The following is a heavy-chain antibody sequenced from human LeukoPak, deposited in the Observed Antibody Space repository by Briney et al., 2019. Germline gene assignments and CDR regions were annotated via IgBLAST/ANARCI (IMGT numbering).Heavy chain of an antibody. V-gene: IGHV3-33*01. CDR2: IWYDGNKK. CDR3: ARGYVGYFDY. Sequence: GRSLRLSCAASGFSFSSYGMNWVRQAPGKGLEWVAVIWYDGNKKYYADSVRGRFTISRDNSKNTLYLQMDSLRADDTAVYYCARGYVGYFDYWGQGTLVTVSS. D-gene: IGHD3-16*01. J-gene: IGHJ4*02. CDR1: GFSFSSYG.